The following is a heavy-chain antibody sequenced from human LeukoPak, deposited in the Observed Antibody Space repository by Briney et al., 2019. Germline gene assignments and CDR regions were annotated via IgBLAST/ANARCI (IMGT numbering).Heavy chain of an antibody. D-gene: IGHD4-23*01. CDR1: GGSFSGYY. CDR3: ARGEHSGGNYPLDY. CDR2: INHSGST. Sequence: SETPSLTCAVYGGSFSGYYWSWIRQPPGKGLEWIGEINHSGSTNYNPSLKSRVTISVDTSKNQFSLKLSSVTAADTAVYYCARGEHSGGNYPLDYWGQGTLVTVSS. J-gene: IGHJ4*02. V-gene: IGHV4-34*01.